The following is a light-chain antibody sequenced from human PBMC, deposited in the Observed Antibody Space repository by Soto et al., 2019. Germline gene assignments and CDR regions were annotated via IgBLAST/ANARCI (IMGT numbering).Light chain of an antibody. J-gene: IGLJ1*01. V-gene: IGLV2-14*01. CDR2: GVT. CDR3: SSDTRGSAMLYL. Sequence: QSALTQPASVSGSPGQWSTISRTGTSSDVGGDNYVSWYQQHPGIAPKLLIYGVTNRPSGVSTRCSGSKSDNTASLTISGLQAEDEGDYHCSSDTRGSAMLYLFGTGTKLTAL. CDR1: SSDVGGDNY.